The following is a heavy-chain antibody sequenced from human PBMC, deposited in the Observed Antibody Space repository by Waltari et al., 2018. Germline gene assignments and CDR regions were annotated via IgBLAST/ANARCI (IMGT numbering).Heavy chain of an antibody. V-gene: IGHV4-34*01. Sequence: QVQLQQWGAGLMKPSETLSLTCAVYGGSFSGSYWSWIRQSPGKGLGWIAEITDSVSANYNPSLKSRFIISVDRSKNQFSLKFSSVTAADTAVYYCARADNQYRFDHWGQGTLVTVSS. CDR3: ARADNQYRFDH. CDR1: GGSFSGSY. D-gene: IGHD2-15*01. J-gene: IGHJ4*02. CDR2: ITDSVSA.